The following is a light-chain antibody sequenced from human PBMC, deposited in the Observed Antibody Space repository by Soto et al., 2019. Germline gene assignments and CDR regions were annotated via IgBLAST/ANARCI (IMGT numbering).Light chain of an antibody. CDR1: SSDVGGYNY. V-gene: IGLV2-14*01. CDR3: SSYTSSSTYD. CDR2: EVS. Sequence: QSALDQPASVCGSPGQSITISCTGTSSDVGGYNYVSWYQQHPGKAPKLMIYEVSNRPSGVYNRFSGSKSGNTASLNISGLQAEDEADYYCSSYTSSSTYDFGTGTKVTVL. J-gene: IGLJ1*01.